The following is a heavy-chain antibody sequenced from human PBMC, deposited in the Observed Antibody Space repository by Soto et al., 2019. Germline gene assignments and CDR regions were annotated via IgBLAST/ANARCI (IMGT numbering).Heavy chain of an antibody. CDR3: ARDRIAAAGIGP. CDR1: GGTFSSYA. Sequence: DSVQVSCKASGGTFSSYASSWVRQAPGQGLEWMGGIIPIFGNTNYAQKLQGRVTMTTDTSTSTAYMELRSLRSDDTAVYYCARDRIAAAGIGPWGQATLVTLSS. V-gene: IGHV1-18*01. D-gene: IGHD6-13*01. J-gene: IGHJ5*02. CDR2: IIPIFGNT.